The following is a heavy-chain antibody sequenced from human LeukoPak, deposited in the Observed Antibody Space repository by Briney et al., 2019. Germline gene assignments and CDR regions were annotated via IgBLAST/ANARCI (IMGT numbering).Heavy chain of an antibody. V-gene: IGHV3-21*01. CDR3: ARDGDYYDSRGDAFDI. CDR2: ISSSSSYI. J-gene: IGHJ3*02. D-gene: IGHD3-22*01. CDR1: GFTFSAYA. Sequence: PGGSLRLSCEASGFTFSAYAMTWVRQAPGKGLEWVSSISSSSSYIYYADSVKGRFTISRDNAKNSLYLQMNSLRAEDTAVYYCARDGDYYDSRGDAFDIWGQGAMVTVAS.